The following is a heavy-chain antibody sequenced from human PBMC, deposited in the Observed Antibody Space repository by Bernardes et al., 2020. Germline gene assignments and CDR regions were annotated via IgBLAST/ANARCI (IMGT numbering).Heavy chain of an antibody. J-gene: IGHJ4*02. CDR2: ISAYNGNT. V-gene: IGHV1-18*01. CDR3: ARGDYDSSSYYYVGEYYFEY. Sequence: ASVKVSCKASGYTFTNYGISWVRQAPGQGLEWMGWISAYNGNTNYAQKVQGRVTMTTDTSTSTAYMELRSLRSDDTAVYYCARGDYDSSSYYYVGEYYFEYWGQGTLVTVSS. CDR1: GYTFTNYG. D-gene: IGHD3-22*01.